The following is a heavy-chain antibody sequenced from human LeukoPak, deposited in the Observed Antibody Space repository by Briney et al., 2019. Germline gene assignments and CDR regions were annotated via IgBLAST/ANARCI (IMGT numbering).Heavy chain of an antibody. V-gene: IGHV3-66*02. Sequence: PGGPLRLSWAASGFTFSSNYMSWFRQPPGKGLEWVSVIYSGGSTYYADSVKGRFTISRDNSKNTLYLQMNSLRAEDTAVYYCTTSPHDHGPRADYWGQGTLVTVSS. D-gene: IGHD1-14*01. J-gene: IGHJ4*02. CDR2: IYSGGST. CDR1: GFTFSSNY. CDR3: TTSPHDHGPRADY.